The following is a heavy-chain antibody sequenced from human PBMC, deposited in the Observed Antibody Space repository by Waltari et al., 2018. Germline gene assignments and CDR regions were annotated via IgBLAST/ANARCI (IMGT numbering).Heavy chain of an antibody. J-gene: IGHJ3*02. CDR2: IYYSGST. Sequence: QLQLQESGPGLVKPSETLSLTCTVSGGSISSSSYYWGWIRQPPGKGLEWIGSIYYSGSTYYNPSLKSRVTISVDTSKNQFSLKLSSVTAADTAVYYCAREVIIAARPNAFDIWGQGTMVTVSS. CDR1: GGSISSSSYY. D-gene: IGHD6-6*01. V-gene: IGHV4-39*01. CDR3: AREVIIAARPNAFDI.